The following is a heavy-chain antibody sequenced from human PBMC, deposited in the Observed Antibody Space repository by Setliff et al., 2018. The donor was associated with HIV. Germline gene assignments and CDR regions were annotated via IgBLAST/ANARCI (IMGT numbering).Heavy chain of an antibody. D-gene: IGHD3-22*01. V-gene: IGHV4-39*07. CDR1: GDSITSTNYY. CDR3: ARDVTLIVEGGMDV. J-gene: IGHJ6*02. CDR2: ISYSGST. Sequence: SETLSLTCTVSGDSITSTNYYWGWIRQPPGKGLEWIGSISYSGSTYYKSSLKSRVTISVDASKNHFSLKLSSVTAADTAVYYCARDVTLIVEGGMDVWGQGTTVTVSS.